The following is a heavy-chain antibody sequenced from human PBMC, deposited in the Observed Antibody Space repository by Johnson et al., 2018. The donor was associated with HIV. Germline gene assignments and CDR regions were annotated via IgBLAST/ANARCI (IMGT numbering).Heavy chain of an antibody. Sequence: VQLVDPGGGLVKPGGSLRLSCAASGFTFSIAWMSWVRQAPGKGLEWVGRIKSKTDGGTTDYAAPVTGRFTISRDDSKNALFLQMNSLKTEDTAVYFCSTDQAGDYVWGSYRYAFDIWGQGTKVTVSS. J-gene: IGHJ3*02. D-gene: IGHD3-16*02. CDR3: STDQAGDYVWGSYRYAFDI. CDR2: IKSKTDGGTT. V-gene: IGHV3-15*01. CDR1: GFTFSIAW.